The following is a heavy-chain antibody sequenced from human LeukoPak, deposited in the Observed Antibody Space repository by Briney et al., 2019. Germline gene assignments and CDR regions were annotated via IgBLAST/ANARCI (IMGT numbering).Heavy chain of an antibody. CDR3: ARDEAAAPSGIAVAGTNLDY. CDR1: GFTFSSYW. J-gene: IGHJ4*02. D-gene: IGHD6-19*01. Sequence: PGVSLRLSCAASGFTFSSYWMHWVRQAPGKGLVWVSRINSDGSSTSYADSVKGRFTISRDNAKNTLYLQMNSLRAEDTAVYYCARDEAAAPSGIAVAGTNLDYWGQGTLVTVSS. V-gene: IGHV3-74*01. CDR2: INSDGSST.